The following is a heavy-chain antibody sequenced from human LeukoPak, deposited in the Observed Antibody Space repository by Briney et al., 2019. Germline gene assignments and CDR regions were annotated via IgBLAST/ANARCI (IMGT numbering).Heavy chain of an antibody. CDR3: ARHQGRIAAAGIEGDFDY. D-gene: IGHD6-13*01. CDR2: SYHSGST. Sequence: PSETLSLTCAVSGYPISGGYYWGWIRQPPGKGLEWIGNSYHSGSTYYNPSLKRRVAISVDTSKNQFSLKLSSVTAADTAVYYCARHQGRIAAAGIEGDFDYWRQGTLVTVSS. J-gene: IGHJ4*02. V-gene: IGHV4-38-2*01. CDR1: GYPISGGYY.